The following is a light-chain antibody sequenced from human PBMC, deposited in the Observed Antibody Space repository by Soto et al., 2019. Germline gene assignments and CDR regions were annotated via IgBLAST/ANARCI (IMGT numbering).Light chain of an antibody. V-gene: IGLV1-44*01. CDR2: SSQ. J-gene: IGLJ2*01. CDR1: TSNIGGNT. CDR3: ASWDDSLNGPV. Sequence: QSVLTQPPSASATPGQRVTISCSGSTSNIGGNTVSWYQQLPGTAPKLLIYSSQQRPSGVPDRFSGSKSGPSASLAISELHSEDEGDYYCASWDDSLNGPVFGGGTKLTVL.